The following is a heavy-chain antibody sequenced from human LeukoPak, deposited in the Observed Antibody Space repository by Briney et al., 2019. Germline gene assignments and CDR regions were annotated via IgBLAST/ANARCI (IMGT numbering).Heavy chain of an antibody. CDR2: IKPDGSEK. Sequence: GGSLRLSCAASGFTFSSFWMSWVCQTPGKGLEWVANIKPDGSEKFYVDSVRGRFTISRDNAKNSLYLQLNSLRAEDTALYYCARITGIEAAGDYWGQGTLVTVSS. D-gene: IGHD6-13*01. V-gene: IGHV3-7*04. CDR1: GFTFSSFW. CDR3: ARITGIEAAGDY. J-gene: IGHJ4*02.